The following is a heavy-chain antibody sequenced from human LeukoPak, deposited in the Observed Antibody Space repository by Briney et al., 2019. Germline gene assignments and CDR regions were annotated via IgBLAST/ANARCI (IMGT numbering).Heavy chain of an antibody. D-gene: IGHD6-19*01. CDR2: INSDGSST. Sequence: TGGSLRLSCAASGFTFSSYWMHWVRQAPGKGLVWVSRINSDGSSTSYADSVKGRFTISRDNAKNTLYLQMNSLRAEDTAVYYYARPRIAVAIFDYWGQGTLVTVSS. CDR3: ARPRIAVAIFDY. V-gene: IGHV3-74*01. CDR1: GFTFSSYW. J-gene: IGHJ4*02.